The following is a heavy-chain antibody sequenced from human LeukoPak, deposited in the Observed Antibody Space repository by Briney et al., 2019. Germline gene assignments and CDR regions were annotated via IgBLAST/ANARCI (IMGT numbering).Heavy chain of an antibody. CDR3: ARDLGYDILTGYYTAGAFDI. CDR2: IYYSGST. D-gene: IGHD3-9*01. Sequence: PSETLSLTCTVSGGSISSYYWSWIRQPPGKGLEWIGYIYYSGSTNYNPSLKSRVTISVDTSKNQFSLKLRSVTAADTAVYYCARDLGYDILTGYYTAGAFDIWGQGTMVTVSS. CDR1: GGSISSYY. V-gene: IGHV4-59*01. J-gene: IGHJ3*02.